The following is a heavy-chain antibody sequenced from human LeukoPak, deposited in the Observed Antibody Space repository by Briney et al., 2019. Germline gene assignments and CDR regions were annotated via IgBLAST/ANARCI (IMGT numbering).Heavy chain of an antibody. CDR1: GFTFSSYG. V-gene: IGHV3-30*18. J-gene: IGHJ4*02. Sequence: PGGSLRLSCAASGFTFSSYGMHWVRQAPGKGLEWVAVISYDGSNKYYADSVKGRFTISRDNSKNTLYLQMNSLRAEDTAVYYCAKNGPLIAVAGTCFDYWGQGTLVTVSS. CDR3: AKNGPLIAVAGTCFDY. D-gene: IGHD6-19*01. CDR2: ISYDGSNK.